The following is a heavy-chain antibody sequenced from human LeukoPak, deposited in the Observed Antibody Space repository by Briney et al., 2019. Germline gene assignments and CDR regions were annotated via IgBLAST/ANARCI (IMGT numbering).Heavy chain of an antibody. CDR2: INPSGGST. D-gene: IGHD6-6*01. CDR3: ARAHARLDWFDP. V-gene: IGHV1-46*01. CDR1: GYTFTSYY. J-gene: IGHJ5*02. Sequence: ASVTVSCKASGYTFTSYYMHWVRQAPGQGLEWMGIINPSGGSTSYAQKFQGRVTMTRDMSTSTVYMELSSLRSEDTAVYYCARAHARLDWFDPWGQGTLVTVSS.